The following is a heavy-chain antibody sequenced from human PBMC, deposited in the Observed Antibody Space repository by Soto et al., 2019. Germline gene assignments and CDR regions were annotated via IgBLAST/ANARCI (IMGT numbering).Heavy chain of an antibody. CDR2: IWFAGSNK. CDR3: ARDDKDNYGGGGGGCAS. Sequence: QVQLVESGGGVVQPGRSLRLSCAASGFTFSSDGMHWVRQAPGKGLEWVAVIWFAGSNKYYADSVKGRLTISRDNSKNTLSLQMNSLRAEATAVSYCARDDKDNYGGGGGGCASWGQGTLVTVSS. J-gene: IGHJ5*02. D-gene: IGHD3-16*01. CDR1: GFTFSSDG. V-gene: IGHV3-33*01.